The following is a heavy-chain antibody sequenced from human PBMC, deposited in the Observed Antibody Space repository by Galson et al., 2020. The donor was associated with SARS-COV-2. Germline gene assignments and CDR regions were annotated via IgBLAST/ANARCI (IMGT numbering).Heavy chain of an antibody. Sequence: TGGSLRLSCAASGFTFSSFAMRWVRQAPGKGLEWVSGISGSGISTYHADSVKGRFTISRDNSKNTVDLQMNSLRAGDTAVYYCANGDVWDLHELDYWSQGTLVTVSS. D-gene: IGHD1-26*01. V-gene: IGHV3-23*01. CDR1: GFTFSSFA. CDR3: ANGDVWDLHELDY. CDR2: ISGSGIST. J-gene: IGHJ4*02.